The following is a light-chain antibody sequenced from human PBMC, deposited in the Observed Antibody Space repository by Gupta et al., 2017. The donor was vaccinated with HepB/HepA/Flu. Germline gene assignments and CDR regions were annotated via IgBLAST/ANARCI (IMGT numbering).Light chain of an antibody. J-gene: IGKJ4*01. V-gene: IGKV4-1*01. Sequence: DILMTQSPDSLAVSLGERATINCKSSQSILVSSNNKNYLAWYQQKPGQPPKLLVYWASTRESGVPDRFSGSGSGTDFTLTISSLQAEDVAVYYCQQYYDTPQITFGGGTKVEIK. CDR2: WAS. CDR1: QSILVSSNNKNY. CDR3: QQYYDTPQIT.